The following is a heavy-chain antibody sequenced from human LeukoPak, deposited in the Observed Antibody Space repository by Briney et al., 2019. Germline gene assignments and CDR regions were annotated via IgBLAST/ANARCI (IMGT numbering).Heavy chain of an antibody. CDR3: ARGYSRFDY. D-gene: IGHD6-13*01. CDR2: IKQDGSEK. Sequence: PGGGLRLSCAPSGFTFSSYWMSGGRQAPGRGLEWVANIKQDGSEKYYVDSAKGRFTISRDNAKNSLYLQMNSLRAEDTAVYYCARGYSRFDYWGQGSLVTVSS. J-gene: IGHJ4*02. CDR1: GFTFSSYW. V-gene: IGHV3-7*01.